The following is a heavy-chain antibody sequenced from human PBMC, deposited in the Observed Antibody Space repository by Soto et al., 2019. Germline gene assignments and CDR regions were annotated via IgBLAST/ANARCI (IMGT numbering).Heavy chain of an antibody. J-gene: IGHJ4*02. CDR2: ISPSGTT. V-gene: IGHV4-34*01. CDR1: GGSFSNNY. Sequence: TLSLTCAVYGGSFSNNYWTWFRQPPGKGLEWIGEISPSGTTKYIPSLKSRGTISVDTSRKQFFLKVTSVSAADTAVYYCATSLWFGTQPEIWGPGTLVTVSS. D-gene: IGHD3-10*01. CDR3: ATSLWFGTQPEI.